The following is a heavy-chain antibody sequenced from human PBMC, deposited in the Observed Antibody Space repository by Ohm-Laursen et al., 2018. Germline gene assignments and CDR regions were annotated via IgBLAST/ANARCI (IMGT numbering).Heavy chain of an antibody. J-gene: IGHJ3*02. CDR1: GGSISSYY. CDR3: AREGYNWNDHDAFDI. Sequence: TLSLTCTVSGGSISSYYWSWIRQPAGKGLEWIGRINTSGSTNYNPSLKSRVTMSVDTSKNQFSLKLSSVTAADTAVYYCAREGYNWNDHDAFDIWGQGTMVTVSS. V-gene: IGHV4-4*07. D-gene: IGHD1-20*01. CDR2: INTSGST.